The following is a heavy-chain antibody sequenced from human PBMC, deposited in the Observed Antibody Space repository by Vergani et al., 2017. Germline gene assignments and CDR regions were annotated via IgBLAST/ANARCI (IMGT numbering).Heavy chain of an antibody. CDR3: AGEPFRYYYGSGSYYHDAFDI. D-gene: IGHD3-10*01. V-gene: IGHV4-30-4*08. CDR1: GGSISSGDYY. Sequence: QVQLQESGPGLVKPSQTLSLTCTVSGGSISSGDYYWSWIRQPPGKGLEWIGYIYYSGSTYYNPSLKSRVTISVDTSKNQFSLKLSSVTAADTAVYYCAGEPFRYYYGSGSYYHDAFDIWGQGTMVTVSS. CDR2: IYYSGST. J-gene: IGHJ3*02.